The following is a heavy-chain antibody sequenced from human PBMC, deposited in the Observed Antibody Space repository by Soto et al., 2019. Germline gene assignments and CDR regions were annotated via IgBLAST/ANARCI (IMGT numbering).Heavy chain of an antibody. CDR3: ARDPRIAAREVAGGYDY. CDR1: GYTFTGYY. V-gene: IGHV1-2*02. J-gene: IGHJ4*02. Sequence: ASVKVSCKASGYTFTGYYMHWVRQAPGQGLEWMGWINPNSGGTNYAQKFQGRVTMTRDTSISTAYMELSRLRSDDTAVYYCARDPRIAAREVAGGYDYWGQGTLVTVSS. D-gene: IGHD6-6*01. CDR2: INPNSGGT.